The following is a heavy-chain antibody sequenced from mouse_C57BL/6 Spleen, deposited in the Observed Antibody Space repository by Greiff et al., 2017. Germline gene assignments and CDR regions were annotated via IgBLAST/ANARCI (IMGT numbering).Heavy chain of an antibody. CDR3: ARNKAEANAMDY. D-gene: IGHD3-2*02. Sequence: QVQLQQSGPGLVQPSQSLSITCTVSGFSLTSSGVHWVRQSPGKGLEWLGVIWSGGSTDYTAAFISRLSISKDNSKSQVFFKMNSLQADDTARYYCARNKAEANAMDYWGQGTSVTVAS. J-gene: IGHJ4*01. CDR2: IWSGGST. V-gene: IGHV2-2*01. CDR1: GFSLTSSG.